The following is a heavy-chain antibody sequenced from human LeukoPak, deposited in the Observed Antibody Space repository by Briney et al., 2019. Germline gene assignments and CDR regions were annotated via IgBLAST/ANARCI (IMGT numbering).Heavy chain of an antibody. CDR1: GFIFHRYS. V-gene: IGHV3-7*01. D-gene: IGHD2-2*01. J-gene: IGHJ6*03. CDR3: ARQRGDYCTSAICYGADEHQFYYMDV. Sequence: GGSLTLSCARSGFIFHRYSMSSVRPPRGRGLEWVAYIKLDESKTKCVASVKGRFTISRDNVKRSVYLQMDSLRVEDTGVYYCARQRGDYCTSAICYGADEHQFYYMDVWGKGTTVTVSS. CDR2: IKLDESKT.